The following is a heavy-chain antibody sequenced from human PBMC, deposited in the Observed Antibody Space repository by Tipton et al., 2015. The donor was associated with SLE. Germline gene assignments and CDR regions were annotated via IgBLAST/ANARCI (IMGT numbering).Heavy chain of an antibody. D-gene: IGHD5-18*01. CDR2: IYHSGST. Sequence: TLSLTCVVSGYSISSGYYWGWIRQPPGKGLEWIGTIYHSGSTYYNPSLKSRVTISVDTSKNQFSLKLSSVTAADTAVYYCARGSGYGYGDDAFDIWGQGTMVTVSS. CDR3: ARGSGYGYGDDAFDI. CDR1: GYSISSGYY. J-gene: IGHJ3*02. V-gene: IGHV4-38-2*01.